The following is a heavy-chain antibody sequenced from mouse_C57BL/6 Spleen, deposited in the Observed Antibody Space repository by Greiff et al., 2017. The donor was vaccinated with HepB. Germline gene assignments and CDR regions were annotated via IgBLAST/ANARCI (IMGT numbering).Heavy chain of an antibody. CDR1: GYAFSSYW. CDR3: ARWSYYDYDENY. CDR2: IYPGDGDT. V-gene: IGHV1-80*01. Sequence: QVQLKQSGAELVKPGASVKISCKASGYAFSSYWMNWVKQRPGKGLEWIGQIYPGDGDTNYNGKFKGKATLTADKSSSTAYMQLSSLTSEDSAVYFCARWSYYDYDENYWGQGTTLTVSS. J-gene: IGHJ2*01. D-gene: IGHD2-4*01.